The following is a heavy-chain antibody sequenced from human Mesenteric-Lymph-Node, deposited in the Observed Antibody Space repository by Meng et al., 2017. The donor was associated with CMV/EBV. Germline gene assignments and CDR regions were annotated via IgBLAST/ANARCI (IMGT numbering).Heavy chain of an antibody. CDR2: ISYDGSNK. CDR1: GFTFSSSA. V-gene: IGHV3-30-3*01. J-gene: IGHJ4*02. CDR3: ARGIGGSYRYTLGY. Sequence: LSLTCAASGFTFSSSAMHWVRQAPGKGLEWVAVISYDGSNKYYADSVKGRFTISRDNSKNTLYLQMNSLRAEDTAVYYCARGIGGSYRYTLGYWGQGTLVTVSS. D-gene: IGHD3-16*02.